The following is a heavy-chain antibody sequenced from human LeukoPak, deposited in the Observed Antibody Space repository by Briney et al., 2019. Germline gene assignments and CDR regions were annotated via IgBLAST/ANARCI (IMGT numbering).Heavy chain of an antibody. CDR3: AREGDFWSGYPIDHYYYMDV. Sequence: GRSLGLSCSASGFTFSSYAMTWVRQAPGKGLEWVSTISGRGDLEFYTESVKGRFTISRDHPKNTVHLQMDSLRAEDTAIYYCAREGDFWSGYPIDHYYYMDVWGKGTTVTVTS. J-gene: IGHJ6*03. D-gene: IGHD3-3*01. CDR1: GFTFSSYA. CDR2: ISGRGDLE. V-gene: IGHV3-23*01.